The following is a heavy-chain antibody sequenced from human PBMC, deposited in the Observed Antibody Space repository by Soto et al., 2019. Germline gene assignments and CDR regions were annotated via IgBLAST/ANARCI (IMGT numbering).Heavy chain of an antibody. CDR2: IYHGDTT. V-gene: IGHV4-39*07. Sequence: SETLSLTCTVSSGSISSTIYSWDWIRQPPGKGLEWIGYIYHGDTTYYNPSLTSRVTISVDLSKNHFSLKLGSVTAADTAVYYCAREGFVYKYYGMDVWGPGTTVTVSS. CDR3: AREGFVYKYYGMDV. J-gene: IGHJ6*02. D-gene: IGHD1-20*01. CDR1: SGSISSTIYS.